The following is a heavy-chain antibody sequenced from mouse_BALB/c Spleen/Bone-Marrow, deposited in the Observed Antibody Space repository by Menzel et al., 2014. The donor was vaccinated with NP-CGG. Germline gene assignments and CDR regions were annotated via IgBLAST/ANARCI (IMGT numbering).Heavy chain of an antibody. J-gene: IGHJ1*01. CDR3: ARSLYGYDWYFDV. V-gene: IGHV1-14*01. CDR2: INPYNDDT. Sequence: VQLQQSGPELVKAGASVKMSCKASGYTFTSYVMHWVKQKPGLGLEWIGYINPYNDDTEYNEKFKGKATLTSDKSSSTAYMELSSLTSEDSAVFYCARSLYGYDWYFDVWGAGTTVTVSS. D-gene: IGHD2-2*01. CDR1: GYTFTSYV.